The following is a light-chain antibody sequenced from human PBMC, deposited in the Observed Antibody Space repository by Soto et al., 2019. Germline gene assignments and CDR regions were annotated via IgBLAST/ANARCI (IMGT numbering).Light chain of an antibody. CDR1: QGVSDS. V-gene: IGKV1-39*01. J-gene: IGKJ2*01. CDR3: QQSYQAPYT. CDR2: DAS. Sequence: DIQLTQSPSSLSASVEDRVTITCRASQGVSDSLLWYQQKQGKAPKLLIYDASNLLTGVPSRFSGSGSGINFTLTISSMQYEDCATYYCQQSYQAPYTFGHGTKLETK.